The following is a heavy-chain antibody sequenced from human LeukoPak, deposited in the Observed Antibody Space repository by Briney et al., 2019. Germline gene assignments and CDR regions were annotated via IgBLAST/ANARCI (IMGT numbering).Heavy chain of an antibody. CDR3: AREVAAAVLHYFDY. V-gene: IGHV3-30-3*01. D-gene: IGHD6-13*01. CDR2: ISYDGSNK. Sequence: GGSLRLSCAASGFTFSSYAMHWVRQAPGKGLEWVAVISYDGSNKYYADSVKGRFTISRDNSKNTLHLQMNSLRAEDTAVYYCAREVAAAVLHYFDYWGQGTLVTVSS. CDR1: GFTFSSYA. J-gene: IGHJ4*02.